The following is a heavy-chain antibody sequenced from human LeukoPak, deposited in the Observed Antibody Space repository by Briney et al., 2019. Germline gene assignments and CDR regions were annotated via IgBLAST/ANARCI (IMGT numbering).Heavy chain of an antibody. V-gene: IGHV1-69*04. D-gene: IGHD3/OR15-3a*01. CDR3: ARGSSGLSEGMDV. CDR2: IIPILGIA. J-gene: IGHJ6*02. Sequence: ASAKVSCKASGGTFSSYAISWVRQAPGQGLEWMGRIIPILGIANYAQKFQGRVTITADKSTSTAYMELSSLRSEDTAVYYCARGSSGLSEGMDVWGQGTTVTVSS. CDR1: GGTFSSYA.